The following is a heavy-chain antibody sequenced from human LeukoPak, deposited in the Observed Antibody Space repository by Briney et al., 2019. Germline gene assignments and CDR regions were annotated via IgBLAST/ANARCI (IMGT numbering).Heavy chain of an antibody. J-gene: IGHJ4*02. V-gene: IGHV1-69*01. CDR3: ASRGSTAMVTYYFDY. CDR2: IIPIFGTA. Sequence: ASVKVSCKASGGTFSSYAISWVRQAPGQGLEWMGGIIPIFGTANYAQKFQGRVTITADESTSTAYMELSSLRSEDTAVYYCASRGSTAMVTYYFDYWGQGTLVTVSS. CDR1: GGTFSSYA. D-gene: IGHD5-18*01.